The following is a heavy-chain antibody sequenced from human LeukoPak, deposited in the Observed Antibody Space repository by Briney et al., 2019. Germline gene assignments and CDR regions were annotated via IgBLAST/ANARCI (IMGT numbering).Heavy chain of an antibody. CDR3: ARASRRDYFDY. V-gene: IGHV4-31*03. J-gene: IGHJ4*02. CDR2: IYYSGST. Sequence: PSETLSLTCTVSGGSISSGGYYWSWIRQHPGKGLEWVGYIYYSGSTYYNPSLKSRVTISVDTSKNQFSLKLSSVTAADTAVYYCARASRRDYFDYWGQGTLVTVSS. D-gene: IGHD1-1*01. CDR1: GGSISSGGYY.